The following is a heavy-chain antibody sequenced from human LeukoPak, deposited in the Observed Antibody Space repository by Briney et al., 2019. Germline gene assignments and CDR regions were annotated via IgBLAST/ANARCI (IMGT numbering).Heavy chain of an antibody. D-gene: IGHD1-14*01. J-gene: IGHJ3*02. CDR2: IYTSGST. Sequence: PSETLSLTCTVSGGSISSGSYYWSWIRQPAGKGLEWIGRIYTSGSTNYNPSLKSRVTISVDTSKNQFSLKLSSVTAADTAVYYCARDPRKGGSGFDIWGQGAMVTVSS. V-gene: IGHV4-61*02. CDR3: ARDPRKGGSGFDI. CDR1: GGSISSGSYY.